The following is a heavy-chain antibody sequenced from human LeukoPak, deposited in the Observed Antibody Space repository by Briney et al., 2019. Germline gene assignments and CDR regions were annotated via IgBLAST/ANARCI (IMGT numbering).Heavy chain of an antibody. Sequence: PGGSLRLSCAASGFTFSSYAMSWVRQAPGKGLEWVSAISGSGGSTYYADSVKGRFTISRDHSKNTLYLRMNSLRAEDTAVYYCAKPSYYDSSGYYSYYFDYWGQGTLVTVSS. CDR1: GFTFSSYA. CDR3: AKPSYYDSSGYYSYYFDY. D-gene: IGHD3-22*01. J-gene: IGHJ4*02. V-gene: IGHV3-23*01. CDR2: ISGSGGST.